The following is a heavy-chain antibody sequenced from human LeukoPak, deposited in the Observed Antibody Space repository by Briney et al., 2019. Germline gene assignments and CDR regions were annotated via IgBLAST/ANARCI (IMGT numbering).Heavy chain of an antibody. CDR1: GYSISSGYF. V-gene: IGHV4-38-2*01. CDR3: ARYSGYDYGPSTYYYYMEA. CDR2: ISYSGST. J-gene: IGHJ6*03. Sequence: SETLSLTCPVSGYSISSGYFWGWIRQPPGKGLEWIGGISYSGSTYYNRSLKRRGTISVDTSRKQFSLKLSSVTAAGTAVYYCARYSGYDYGPSTYYYYMEAWGKGTTVTASS. D-gene: IGHD5-12*01.